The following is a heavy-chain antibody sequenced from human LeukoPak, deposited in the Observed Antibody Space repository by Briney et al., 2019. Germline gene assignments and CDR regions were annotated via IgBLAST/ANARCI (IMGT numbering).Heavy chain of an antibody. CDR3: ARDFTVVVPAAMTEYWFDP. V-gene: IGHV1-46*01. Sequence: GASVKVSCKASGYTFTSYYMHWVRQAPGQGLERMGIISPSGGSTSYAQKFQGRVTMTRDTSTSTVYMELSSLRSEDTAVYYCARDFTVVVPAAMTEYWFDPWGQGTLVTVSS. CDR1: GYTFTSYY. D-gene: IGHD2-2*01. CDR2: ISPSGGST. J-gene: IGHJ5*02.